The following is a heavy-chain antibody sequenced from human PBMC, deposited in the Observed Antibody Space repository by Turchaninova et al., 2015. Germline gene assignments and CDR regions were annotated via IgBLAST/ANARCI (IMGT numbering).Heavy chain of an antibody. V-gene: IGHV4-34*01. CDR3: ARVRYTGAFDI. CDR2: INHSGST. Sequence: QGQLQQWGAGLLKPSETLSLTCAVYGGSFSGYYWSWIRQPPGKGLEWIGEINHSGSTPYNPALKSRVTMSVDTSKNQFSLTLSSVTAADTAVYYCARVRYTGAFDIWGRGTMVTVSS. J-gene: IGHJ3*02. CDR1: GGSFSGYY. D-gene: IGHD1-14*01.